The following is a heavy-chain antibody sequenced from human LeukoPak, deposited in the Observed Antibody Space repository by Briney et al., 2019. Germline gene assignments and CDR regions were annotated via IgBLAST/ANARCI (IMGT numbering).Heavy chain of an antibody. J-gene: IGHJ4*02. D-gene: IGHD3-10*01. CDR2: INQAGSDK. CDR3: ARDYYTSGSH. Sequence: PGGSLRLSCAASGFTFSSFWMAWVRQTPGKGLEWVANINQAGSDKNYVDSVKGRFTISRDNGKNSLYLQMNSLRAEDTALYYCARDYYTSGSHWGQGTLVIVSS. CDR1: GFTFSSFW. V-gene: IGHV3-7*01.